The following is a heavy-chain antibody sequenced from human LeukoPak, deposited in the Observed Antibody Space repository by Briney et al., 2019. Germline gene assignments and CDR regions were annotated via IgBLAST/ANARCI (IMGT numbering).Heavy chain of an antibody. CDR3: AKSRTGHDAFDI. V-gene: IGHV3-33*06. D-gene: IGHD3/OR15-3a*01. CDR2: IWYDGTTK. J-gene: IGHJ3*02. CDR1: GFTFSSYG. Sequence: PGRSLRLSCAASGFTFSSYGMHWVRQPPGKGLEWLAIIWYDGTTKYYADSVKGRVTLCRDNYQNTMFLQMNSLRAEDRAVYYCAKSRTGHDAFDIWGQGTKVTVSS.